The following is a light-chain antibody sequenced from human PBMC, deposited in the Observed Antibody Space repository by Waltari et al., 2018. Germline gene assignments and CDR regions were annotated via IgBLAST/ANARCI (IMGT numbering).Light chain of an antibody. V-gene: IGKV3-11*01. CDR1: QSVSSY. CDR3: QQRSNWPPLT. Sequence: EIVLTQSPATLSLSPGERATRACRASQSVSSYLAWYHQKPGQAPRLLIYDASNRATGIPARFSGSGSGTDFTLTISRLEPEDFAVYYCQQRSNWPPLTFGGGTKVEIK. J-gene: IGKJ4*01. CDR2: DAS.